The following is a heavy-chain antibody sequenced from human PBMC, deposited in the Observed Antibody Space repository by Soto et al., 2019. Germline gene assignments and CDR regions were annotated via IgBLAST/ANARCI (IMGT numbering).Heavy chain of an antibody. V-gene: IGHV2-5*01. CDR2: IYWNNDQ. J-gene: IGHJ4*02. D-gene: IGHD1-1*01. CDR1: DFSLTTSGVT. CDR3: AHSSGRKGAFDY. Sequence: GPTMVKPTATLTLTCTVSDFSLTTSGVTVGWIRQPPGKALEWLALIYWNNDQRYSPSLKSRLTITKDTSRNQVVLTMTNMDPVDTATYFCAHSSGRKGAFDYWGQGTLVTVSS.